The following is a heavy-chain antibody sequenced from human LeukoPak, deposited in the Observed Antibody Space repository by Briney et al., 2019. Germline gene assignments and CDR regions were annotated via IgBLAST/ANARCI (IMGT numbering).Heavy chain of an antibody. J-gene: IGHJ4*02. D-gene: IGHD1-1*01. CDR2: LTNSGKT. Sequence: PSGTLCLSCAVSGGSLSSRSHYWGWIRQPPGQGREWIGSLTNSGKTYSNPSIERRVTIAVDTSKNEVSLRLSSVTAADTAVYYCVRWTAGTPEDSWGQGTLVTVSS. CDR1: GGSLSSRSHY. CDR3: VRWTAGTPEDS. V-gene: IGHV4-39*01.